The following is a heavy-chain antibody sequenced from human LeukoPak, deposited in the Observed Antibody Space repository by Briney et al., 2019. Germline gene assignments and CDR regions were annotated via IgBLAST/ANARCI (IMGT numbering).Heavy chain of an antibody. CDR2: ISGSGDST. CDR3: PKDRDIVVVPAATDYYFDY. CDR1: GFTFSSSA. J-gene: IGHJ4*02. D-gene: IGHD2-2*01. Sequence: GGSLRLSCAASGFTFSSSAMSWVRQAPGKGLEWVSAISGSGDSTYYADSVKGRFTISRDNSKNTLYLQMNSLRAEDTAIYYCPKDRDIVVVPAATDYYFDYWGQGTLVTVSS. V-gene: IGHV3-23*01.